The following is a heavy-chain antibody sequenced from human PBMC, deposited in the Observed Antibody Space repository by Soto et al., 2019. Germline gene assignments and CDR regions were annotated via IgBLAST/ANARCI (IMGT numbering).Heavy chain of an antibody. CDR2: IYYSGST. Sequence: SETLSLTCTVSGGSISSGDYYWSWIRQPPGKGLEWIGYIYYSGSTYYNPSLKSRVTISVDTSKNQFSLKLSSVTAADTAVYYCARDWSSMVRGVIHYGMDVWGRVPTVTVSS. CDR1: GGSISSGDYY. J-gene: IGHJ6*02. D-gene: IGHD3-10*01. V-gene: IGHV4-30-4*01. CDR3: ARDWSSMVRGVIHYGMDV.